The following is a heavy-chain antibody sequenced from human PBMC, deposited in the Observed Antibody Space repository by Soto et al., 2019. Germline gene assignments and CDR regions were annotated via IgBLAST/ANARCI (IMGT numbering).Heavy chain of an antibody. CDR1: GGSIISGGYY. CDR2: IYYSGST. D-gene: IGHD2-15*01. Sequence: SETLSLTCTVSGGSIISGGYYWSWIRQHPGKGLEWIGYIYYSGSTYYNPSLKSRVTISVDTSKNQFSLKLSSVTAADTAVYYCARGYCSGGSCHLDYWGQGTLVTVSS. J-gene: IGHJ4*02. CDR3: ARGYCSGGSCHLDY. V-gene: IGHV4-31*03.